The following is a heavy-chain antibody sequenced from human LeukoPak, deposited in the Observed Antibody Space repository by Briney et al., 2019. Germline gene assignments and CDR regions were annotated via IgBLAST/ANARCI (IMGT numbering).Heavy chain of an antibody. CDR3: ARACGGGSCYSGFGNWFDP. CDR2: INPNSGGT. J-gene: IGHJ5*02. V-gene: IGHV1-2*02. D-gene: IGHD2-15*01. Sequence: ASVKVSCKASGYTFTGYYMHWVRQAPGQGLEWMGWINPNSGGTNYAQKFQGRVTMTRDASISTAYMELSRLRSDDTAVYYCARACGGGSCYSGFGNWFDPWGQGTLVTVSS. CDR1: GYTFTGYY.